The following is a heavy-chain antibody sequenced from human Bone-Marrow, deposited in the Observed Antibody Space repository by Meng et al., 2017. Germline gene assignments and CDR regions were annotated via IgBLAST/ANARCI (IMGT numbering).Heavy chain of an antibody. CDR3: ARKAVAGNFDY. CDR1: GDSISRSSW. CDR2: IYHSGNT. D-gene: IGHD6-13*01. Sequence: VELQASGPVLVKASGTLCLTCAVSGDSISRSSWWSWVRQPPGKGLEWIGEIYHSGNTNYNASLKSRVTLSIDKSKNQFSLKLSSVTAADSDVYYCARKAVAGNFDYWGQGTLVTVSS. V-gene: IGHV4-4*02. J-gene: IGHJ4*02.